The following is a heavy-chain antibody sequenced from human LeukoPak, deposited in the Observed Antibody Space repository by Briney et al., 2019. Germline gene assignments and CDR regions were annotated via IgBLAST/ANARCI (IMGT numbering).Heavy chain of an antibody. CDR1: GGTFSSYA. D-gene: IGHD2-2*01. J-gene: IGHJ4*02. Sequence: ASVKVSCKASGGTFSSYAISWVRQAPGQGLEWMGGIIPIFGTANYAQKFQGRVTITADESTSTAYMELSSLRSEDTAVYYCATTLLGYCSSTSCWVSEWRFAYWGQGTPVTVSS. CDR3: ATTLLGYCSSTSCWVSEWRFAY. V-gene: IGHV1-69*01. CDR2: IIPIFGTA.